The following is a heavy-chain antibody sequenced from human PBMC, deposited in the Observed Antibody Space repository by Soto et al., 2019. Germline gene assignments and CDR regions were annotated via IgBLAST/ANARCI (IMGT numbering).Heavy chain of an antibody. Sequence: QVHLVQSGSEVKKPGAAVKVSCKASGYTFTSFGFNWVRQAPGQGPEWMGWISAKSGYTNYAQKFQGRVTMTADTSTSTAYMELRSLRSADTAVYYCARAQVPSGREYQFLSYFFDYWGQGTLVSVSS. J-gene: IGHJ4*02. D-gene: IGHD3-10*01. CDR1: GYTFTSFG. CDR3: ARAQVPSGREYQFLSYFFDY. V-gene: IGHV1-18*01. CDR2: ISAKSGYT.